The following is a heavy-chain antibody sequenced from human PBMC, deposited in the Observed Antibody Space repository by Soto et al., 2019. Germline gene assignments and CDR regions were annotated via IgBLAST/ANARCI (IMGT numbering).Heavy chain of an antibody. J-gene: IGHJ3*02. CDR3: ARPTTYSDQLLSSDAFDI. Sequence: QVQLQQWGAGLLKPSETLSLTCAVYGGSFSGYYWSWIRQPPGKGLEWIGEINHSGSTNYNPSLKSRVTISVDTSKNQFSLKLSSVTAADTAVYYCARPTTYSDQLLSSDAFDIWGQGTMVTVSS. CDR2: INHSGST. V-gene: IGHV4-34*01. D-gene: IGHD2-2*01. CDR1: GGSFSGYY.